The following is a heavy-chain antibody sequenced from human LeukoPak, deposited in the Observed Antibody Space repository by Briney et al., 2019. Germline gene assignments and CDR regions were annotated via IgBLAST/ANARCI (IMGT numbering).Heavy chain of an antibody. CDR3: AKTSGYYAREIDY. V-gene: IGHV3-23*01. CDR1: GFTFSSYA. D-gene: IGHD3-22*01. Sequence: GSLRLSCAASGFTFSSYAMSWVRQAPGKGLEWVSAISGTGDSTYYADSVKGRFIISRDSSKNTLYLQMNSLRAEDTAVYYCAKTSGYYAREIDYWGQGTLVTVSS. J-gene: IGHJ4*02. CDR2: ISGTGDST.